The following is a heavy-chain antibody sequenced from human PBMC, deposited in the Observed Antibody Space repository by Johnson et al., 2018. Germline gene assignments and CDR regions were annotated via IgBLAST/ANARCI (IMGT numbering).Heavy chain of an antibody. J-gene: IGHJ6*02. CDR1: GGSFSGYY. Sequence: QVQLQQWGAGLLKPSETLSLTCAVYGGSFSGYYWSWIRQPPGKGLEWIGEINHSGSTNYNPSLKSRVTISLDTSKNQVSLKLNSVTAAGTAVYYCARALYGDYGIYYYYYGMDVWGQGTTVTVSS. D-gene: IGHD4-17*01. CDR2: INHSGST. V-gene: IGHV4-34*01. CDR3: ARALYGDYGIYYYYYGMDV.